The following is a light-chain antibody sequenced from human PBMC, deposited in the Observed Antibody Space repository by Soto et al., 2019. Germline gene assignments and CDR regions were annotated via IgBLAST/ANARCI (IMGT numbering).Light chain of an antibody. CDR3: AAWDDSLSACYV. CDR1: SSNIGSNY. J-gene: IGLJ1*01. CDR2: RNN. Sequence: QSVLTQPPSASGTPGQRGTISCSGSSSNIGSNYVYWYQQLPGTAPKLLIYRNNQRPSGVHDRFSGSKSGTSASLAISGLRSEDEADYYCAAWDDSLSACYVFGTGTKLTVL. V-gene: IGLV1-47*01.